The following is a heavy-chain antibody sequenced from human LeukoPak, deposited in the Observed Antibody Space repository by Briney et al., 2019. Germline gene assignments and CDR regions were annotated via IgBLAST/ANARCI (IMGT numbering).Heavy chain of an antibody. CDR1: GGTFSSYT. D-gene: IGHD2-15*01. J-gene: IGHJ6*02. Sequence: SVKVSCKASGGTFSSYTFNWARQAPGQGLEWMGRTIPILGIANYAQKFQGSVTITADKSTSTVYMELIRLRSEDTAVYYCARADIYCSGGSCFSNDGMDVWGQGTTVTVSS. V-gene: IGHV1-69*02. CDR2: TIPILGIA. CDR3: ARADIYCSGGSCFSNDGMDV.